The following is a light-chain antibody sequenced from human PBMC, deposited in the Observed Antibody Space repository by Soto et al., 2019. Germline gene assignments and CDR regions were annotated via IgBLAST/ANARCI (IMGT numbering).Light chain of an antibody. V-gene: IGKV1-5*01. CDR1: QTISSW. CDR3: QQTYSS. Sequence: DIQMTQSPSTLSGSVGDRVTITCRASQTISSWLAWYQQKPGKAPKLLIYGASSLHSGVPSRFSGSGYGTDFSLTISSLQPEDFATYYCQQTYSSFGQGTRLEIK. CDR2: GAS. J-gene: IGKJ5*01.